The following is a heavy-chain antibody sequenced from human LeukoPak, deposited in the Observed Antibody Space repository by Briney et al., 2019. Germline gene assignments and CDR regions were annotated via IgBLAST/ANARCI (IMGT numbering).Heavy chain of an antibody. CDR1: GGSFSGYY. Sequence: SETLSLTCAVYGGSFSGYYWSWIRQPPGKGLEWIGEINHSGSTNYNPSLKSRATISVDTSKNQFSLKLSSVTAADTAVYYCARDKYLGYCSGGSCYFLKYYFDYWGQGTLVTVSS. CDR2: INHSGST. CDR3: ARDKYLGYCSGGSCYFLKYYFDY. J-gene: IGHJ4*02. D-gene: IGHD2-15*01. V-gene: IGHV4-34*01.